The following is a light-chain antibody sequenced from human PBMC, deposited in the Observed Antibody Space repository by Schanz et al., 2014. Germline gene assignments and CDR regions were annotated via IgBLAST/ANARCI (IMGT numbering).Light chain of an antibody. CDR2: GAS. J-gene: IGKJ2*01. V-gene: IGKV3-20*01. CDR1: ESVSSSY. Sequence: EIVLTQSPATLSLSPGETATLSCRASESVSSSYLAWYQQKPGQAPRLLIYGASSRATGIPDRFSGSGSGTDFTLTISRLEPEDFAVYYCQQYFASPYTFGQGTKLEIK. CDR3: QQYFASPYT.